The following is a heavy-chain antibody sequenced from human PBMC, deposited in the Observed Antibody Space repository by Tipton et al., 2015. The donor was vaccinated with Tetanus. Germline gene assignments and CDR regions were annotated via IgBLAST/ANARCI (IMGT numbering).Heavy chain of an antibody. CDR3: VRDRGLTTSGGIGMDV. J-gene: IGHJ6*02. D-gene: IGHD4-17*01. CDR1: GGSISNYY. V-gene: IGHV4-59*01. Sequence: TLSLTCTVSGGSISNYYWSWIRQPPGKGLEWIGYIYYTGNTNYNPSLKSRVTISVDTSKSQFSLKLTSVTAADTAVYYCVRDRGLTTSGGIGMDVWGQGTTITVPS. CDR2: IYYTGNT.